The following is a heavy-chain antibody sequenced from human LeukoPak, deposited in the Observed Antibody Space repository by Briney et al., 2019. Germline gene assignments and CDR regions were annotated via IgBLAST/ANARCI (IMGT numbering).Heavy chain of an antibody. V-gene: IGHV4-31*11. CDR3: ARDYGDYVAFDI. CDR2: IYYSGST. D-gene: IGHD4-17*01. Sequence: SETLSLTCAVSGGSISSGGYYWSWIRQHPGKGLEWIGYIYYSGSTYYNPSLKSRVTISVDTSKNQFSLKLSSVTAADTAVYYCARDYGDYVAFDIWGQGTMVTVSS. J-gene: IGHJ3*02. CDR1: GGSISSGGYY.